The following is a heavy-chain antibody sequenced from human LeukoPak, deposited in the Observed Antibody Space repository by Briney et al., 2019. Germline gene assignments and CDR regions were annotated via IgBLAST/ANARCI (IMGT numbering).Heavy chain of an antibody. CDR1: GYTFTGYY. V-gene: IGHV1-2*02. CDR3: ARGYYYDSSGSYCFDY. D-gene: IGHD3-22*01. CDR2: INPNSGGT. Sequence: GASVKVSCKASGYTFTGYYMHWVRQAPGQGLEWMGWINPNSGGTNYAQKSQGRVTMTRDTSISTAYMELSRLRSDDTAVYYCARGYYYDSSGSYCFDYWGQGTLVTVSS. J-gene: IGHJ4*02.